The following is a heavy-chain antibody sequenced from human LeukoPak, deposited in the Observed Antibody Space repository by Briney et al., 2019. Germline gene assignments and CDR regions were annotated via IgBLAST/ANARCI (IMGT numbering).Heavy chain of an antibody. D-gene: IGHD6-19*01. J-gene: IGHJ4*02. CDR1: GGSISSYY. Sequence: SETLSLTCTVSGGSISSYYWSWIRQPPGKGLEWIGYIYYSGSTNYNPSLKSRVTISVGTSKNQFSLKLSSVTAADTAVYYCARGESSGWYFDYWGQGTLVTVSS. CDR2: IYYSGST. CDR3: ARGESSGWYFDY. V-gene: IGHV4-59*01.